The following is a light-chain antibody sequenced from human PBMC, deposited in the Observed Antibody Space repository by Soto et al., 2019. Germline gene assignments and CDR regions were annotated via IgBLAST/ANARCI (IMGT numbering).Light chain of an antibody. CDR2: DAS. V-gene: IGKV1-5*01. J-gene: IGKJ1*01. CDR1: QTIHSF. CDR3: QQFHSFPWT. Sequence: DIQMTQSPSTLSGSVGDRSTITCRASQTIHSFLAWYQQKAGKAPKLLIYDASNLESGVPSRFSGSGSGTEFTLTVSSLQPDDFATFYCQQFHSFPWTFGQGTKVDIK.